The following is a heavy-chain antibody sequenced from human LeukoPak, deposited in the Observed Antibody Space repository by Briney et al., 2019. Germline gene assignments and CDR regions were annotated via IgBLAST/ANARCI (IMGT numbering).Heavy chain of an antibody. Sequence: GGSLRLSCAASGFTFSSYSMNWVRQAPGKGLEWVSSISSSSSYIYYADSVKGRFTMSRDNAKNSLYLQMNSLRAEDTAVYYCARVYDSSATGFDIWGQGTMVTVSS. J-gene: IGHJ3*02. CDR2: ISSSSSYI. V-gene: IGHV3-21*01. CDR3: ARVYDSSATGFDI. D-gene: IGHD3-22*01. CDR1: GFTFSSYS.